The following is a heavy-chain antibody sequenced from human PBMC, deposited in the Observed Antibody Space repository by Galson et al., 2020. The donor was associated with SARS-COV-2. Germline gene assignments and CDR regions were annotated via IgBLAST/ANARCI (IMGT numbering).Heavy chain of an antibody. J-gene: IGHJ4*02. CDR1: GFTFSSYW. CDR2: IYSEGSST. Sequence: GGSLRLSCAASGFTFSSYWMHWVRQAPGKGLVWVSRIYSEGSSTSYADSVKGRFTISGENAKNTLYLQMNSLRAEDTAVYYCARGDMGNDYFDYWGQGTLVTVSS. CDR3: ARGDMGNDYFDY. D-gene: IGHD7-27*01. V-gene: IGHV3-74*01.